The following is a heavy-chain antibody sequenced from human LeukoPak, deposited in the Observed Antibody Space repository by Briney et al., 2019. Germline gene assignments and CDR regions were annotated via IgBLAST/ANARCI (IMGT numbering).Heavy chain of an antibody. V-gene: IGHV3-23*01. CDR2: ISISGDVT. J-gene: IGHJ4*02. Sequence: TGGSLRLSCAASGLTLSCCAMTWVRQAPGKGLEWVSSISISGDVTNYTDSVKGRFTISRDDSKNTVYLQMDSLRVEDTAMCYCANSHKNAPGVYWGQGTLVTVSS. CDR1: GLTLSCCA. D-gene: IGHD6-6*01. CDR3: ANSHKNAPGVY.